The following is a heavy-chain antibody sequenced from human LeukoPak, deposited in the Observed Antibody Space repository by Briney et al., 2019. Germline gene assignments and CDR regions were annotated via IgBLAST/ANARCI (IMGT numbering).Heavy chain of an antibody. CDR1: GGTFSSYA. CDR2: IIPIFGTA. J-gene: IGHJ5*02. Sequence: GASVKVSCKASGGTFSSYAISWVRQAPGQGLEWMGGIIPIFGTANYAQKFQGRVTMTTDTSTSTAYMELRSLRSDDTAVYYCARVVTTVTTFRWFDPWGQGTLVTVSS. V-gene: IGHV1-69*05. D-gene: IGHD4-17*01. CDR3: ARVVTTVTTFRWFDP.